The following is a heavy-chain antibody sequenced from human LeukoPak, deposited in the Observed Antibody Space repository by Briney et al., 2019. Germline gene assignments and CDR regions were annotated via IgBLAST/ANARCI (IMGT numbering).Heavy chain of an antibody. J-gene: IGHJ4*02. CDR1: GFTFSSYG. CDR2: IRYDGSNK. Sequence: PGGSLRLSCAASGFTFSSYGMHWVRQAPGKGLEWVAFIRYDGSNKYYADSVKGRFTISRDNSKNTLYLQMNSLRAEDTAVYYCARGVGLPVTKGPHFDYWGQGTLVTVSS. CDR3: ARGVGLPVTKGPHFDY. D-gene: IGHD4-17*01. V-gene: IGHV3-30*02.